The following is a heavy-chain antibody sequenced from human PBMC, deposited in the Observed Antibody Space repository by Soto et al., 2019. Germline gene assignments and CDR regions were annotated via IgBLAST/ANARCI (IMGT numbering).Heavy chain of an antibody. CDR1: GGSISSSSYY. Sequence: SETLSLTCTVSGGSISSSSYYWGWIRQPPGKGLEWIGRIYSSGSTYYRPSLKSRVNISVDTSKNQFSLKLGSVTAADTAVDYCARHDIGFGQTRGYYGMDVWGQGTTVTVS. CDR3: ARHDIGFGQTRGYYGMDV. D-gene: IGHD3-10*01. V-gene: IGHV4-39*01. CDR2: IYSSGST. J-gene: IGHJ6*02.